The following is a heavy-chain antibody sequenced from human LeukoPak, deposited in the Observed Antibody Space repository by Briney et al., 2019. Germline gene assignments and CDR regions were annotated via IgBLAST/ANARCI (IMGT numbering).Heavy chain of an antibody. D-gene: IGHD1-26*01. CDR3: ASNMYSENYYLYPF. Sequence: PGGSLRLSCAASGFTFRDYAMSWVRQAPGKGLEWLSYISSSSSMIYYADSVKGRFTISRDNAKNSLYLQMNSLRAEDTAVYYCASNMYSENYYLYPFWGQGTLVTVSS. J-gene: IGHJ4*02. CDR1: GFTFRDYA. V-gene: IGHV3-48*04. CDR2: ISSSSSMI.